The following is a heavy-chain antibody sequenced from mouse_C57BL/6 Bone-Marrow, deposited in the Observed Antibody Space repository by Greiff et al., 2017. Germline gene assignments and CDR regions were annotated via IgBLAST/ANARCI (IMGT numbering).Heavy chain of an antibody. CDR3: ARSPYYGSSPHYFDY. J-gene: IGHJ2*01. V-gene: IGHV3-8*01. CDR2: ISYSGST. Sequence: EVKVVESGPGLAKPSQTLSLTCSVTGYSITSDYWNWIRKFPGNKLEYMGYISYSGSTYYNPSLKSRISITRDTSKNQYYLQLNSVTTEDTATYYCARSPYYGSSPHYFDYWGQGTTLTVSS. CDR1: GYSITSDY. D-gene: IGHD1-1*01.